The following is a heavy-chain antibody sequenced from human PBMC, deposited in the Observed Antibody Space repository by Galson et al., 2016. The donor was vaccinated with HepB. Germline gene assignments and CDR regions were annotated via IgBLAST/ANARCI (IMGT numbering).Heavy chain of an antibody. CDR1: GFSLNTSGVG. J-gene: IGHJ5*02. D-gene: IGHD3-10*01. Sequence: PALVKPTQTLTLTCTLSGFSLNTSGVGVGWIRQPPGQALEWLALIYWDDDKRYSPSLKSRLTITKDTSKNEVVLTMTNMDPVDTATYLCAHRKPDYYVSDWFDPWGQGTLVTVSS. CDR3: AHRKPDYYVSDWFDP. V-gene: IGHV2-5*02. CDR2: IYWDDDK.